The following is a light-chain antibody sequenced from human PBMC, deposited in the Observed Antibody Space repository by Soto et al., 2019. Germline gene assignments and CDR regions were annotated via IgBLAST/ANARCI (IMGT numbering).Light chain of an antibody. Sequence: QSVLTQPPSVSGAPGQRVTISCTGSSSKIGAGYDVHWYQQLPGTAPKLLIYVNNNRPSGVPDRFSGSKSGTSASLAITGLQAEDEADYYCQSYDSSLSAYVFGTGTKLTVL. CDR1: SSKIGAGYD. CDR2: VNN. J-gene: IGLJ1*01. CDR3: QSYDSSLSAYV. V-gene: IGLV1-40*01.